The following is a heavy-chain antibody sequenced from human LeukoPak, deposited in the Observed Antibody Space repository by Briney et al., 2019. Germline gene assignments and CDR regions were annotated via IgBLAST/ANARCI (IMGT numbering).Heavy chain of an antibody. D-gene: IGHD3-22*01. CDR3: ARRRVYYDSSGYYLGIAFDI. V-gene: IGHV4-59*08. CDR2: IYYSGST. J-gene: IGHJ3*02. Sequence: PSETLSLTCTVSGGSISSYYWSWIRQPPGKGLEWIGYIYYSGSTNYNPSLKSRVTISVDTSKNQFSLKLSSVTAAGTAVYYCARRRVYYDSSGYYLGIAFDIWGQGTMVTVSS. CDR1: GGSISSYY.